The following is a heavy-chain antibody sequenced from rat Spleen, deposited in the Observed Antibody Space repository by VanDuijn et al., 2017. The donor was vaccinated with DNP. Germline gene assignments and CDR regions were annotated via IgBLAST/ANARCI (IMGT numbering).Heavy chain of an antibody. Sequence: EVQLVESGGGLVQPGRSLKLSCAASGFTFSYYWMAWVRQVPGKGLEWIASITGGGGTTSYPDSVKGRFTISRDDARNTLSLQMNSLRSEDTATYYCARWSMAFAYWGQGTLVTVSS. V-gene: IGHV5-31*01. J-gene: IGHJ3*01. D-gene: IGHD4-2*01. CDR1: GFTFSYYW. CDR3: ARWSMAFAY. CDR2: ITGGGGTT.